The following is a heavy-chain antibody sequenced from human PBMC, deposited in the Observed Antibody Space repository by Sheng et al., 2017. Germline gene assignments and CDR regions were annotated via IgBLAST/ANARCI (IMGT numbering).Heavy chain of an antibody. CDR2: IRYDGSNK. CDR3: AKVPAAKAPYRDY. CDR1: GFTFSSYG. D-gene: IGHD2-2*01. J-gene: IGHJ4*02. V-gene: IGHV3-30*02. Sequence: QVQLVESGGGVVQPGGSLRLSCAASGFTFSSYGMHWVRQAPGKGLEWVAFIRYDGSNKYYADSVKGRFTISRDNSKNTLYLQMNSLRAEDTAVYYCAKVPAAKAPYRDYWGQGTLVTVSS.